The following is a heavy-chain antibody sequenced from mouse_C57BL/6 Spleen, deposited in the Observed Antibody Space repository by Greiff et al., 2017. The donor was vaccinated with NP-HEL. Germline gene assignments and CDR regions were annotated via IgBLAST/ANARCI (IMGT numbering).Heavy chain of an antibody. CDR1: GYSFTGYF. Sequence: EVQLQQSGPELVKPGDSVKISCKASGYSFTGYFMNWVMQSHGKSLEWIGRINPYNGDTFYNQKFKGKATLTVDKSSSTAHMELRSLTSEDSAVYYCARNSNSYYFDYWGQGTTLTVSS. D-gene: IGHD2-5*01. V-gene: IGHV1-20*01. CDR3: ARNSNSYYFDY. J-gene: IGHJ2*01. CDR2: INPYNGDT.